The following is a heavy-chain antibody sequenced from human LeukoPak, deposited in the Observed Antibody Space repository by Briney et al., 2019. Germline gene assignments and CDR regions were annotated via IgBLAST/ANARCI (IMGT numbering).Heavy chain of an antibody. CDR1: GGTFISYA. V-gene: IGHV1-69*13. J-gene: IGHJ5*02. D-gene: IGHD6-19*01. CDR3: AREGSSGTLEWWFDP. Sequence: SVKVSCEASGGTFISYAISWVRQAPGQGLEWMGGIIPVFGTANYAQKFQGRVTITADESTSTAYMELSSLRSEDTAVYYCAREGSSGTLEWWFDPWGQGTLVTVSS. CDR2: IIPVFGTA.